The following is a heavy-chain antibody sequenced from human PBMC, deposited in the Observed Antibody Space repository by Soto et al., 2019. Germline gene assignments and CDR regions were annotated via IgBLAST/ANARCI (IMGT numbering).Heavy chain of an antibody. V-gene: IGHV3-72*01. Sequence: EVQLVESGGGLVQPGGSLRLPCAASGFTFSDHYMDWVRQAPGKGLEWVGRTRNKPNSYTTEYAASVRGRFTISSDDSKNSLYLQMNSLKTEDTAVYYCAMEGSGPGWTWGQGTLVTVSS. D-gene: IGHD3-10*01. CDR1: GFTFSDHY. J-gene: IGHJ5*02. CDR2: TRNKPNSYTT. CDR3: AMEGSGPGWT.